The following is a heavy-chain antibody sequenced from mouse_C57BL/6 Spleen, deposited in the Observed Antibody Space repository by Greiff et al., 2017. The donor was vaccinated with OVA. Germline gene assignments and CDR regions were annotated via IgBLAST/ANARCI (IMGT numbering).Heavy chain of an antibody. Sequence: QVQLKQPGAELVKPGASVKMSCKASGYTFTSYWITWVKQRPGQGLEWIGDIYPGSGSTNYNEKFKSKATLTVDTSSSTAYMQLSSLTSEDSAVYYCAREKSYCDSILPGIAYWGQGTLVTVSA. CDR2: IYPGSGST. D-gene: IGHD1-1*01. CDR1: GYTFTSYW. J-gene: IGHJ3*01. CDR3: AREKSYCDSILPGIAY. V-gene: IGHV1-55*01.